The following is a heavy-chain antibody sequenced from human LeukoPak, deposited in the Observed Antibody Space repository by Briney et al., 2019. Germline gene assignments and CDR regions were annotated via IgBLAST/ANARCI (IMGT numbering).Heavy chain of an antibody. CDR3: ARDDYRGVTNFDR. CDR2: ISYSGSN. V-gene: IGHV4-59*01. CDR1: GVSISPYF. D-gene: IGHD3-10*01. J-gene: IGHJ5*02. Sequence: SETLSLTCTVSGVSISPYFLIWMRQTPRKGLEWMGYISYSGSNNYNPALKSRVTISVDTYKNQFSLQLTSVTAADTAVYYCARDDYRGVTNFDRRGQGTLVTVSS.